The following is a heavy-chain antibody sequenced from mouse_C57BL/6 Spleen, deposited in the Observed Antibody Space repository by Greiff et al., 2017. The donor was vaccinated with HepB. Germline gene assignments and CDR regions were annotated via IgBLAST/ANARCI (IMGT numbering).Heavy chain of an antibody. CDR3: ARSSSYAMDY. CDR1: GYTFTSYG. D-gene: IGHD1-1*01. J-gene: IGHJ4*01. CDR2: IYPRSGNT. V-gene: IGHV1-81*01. Sequence: QVTLKESGAELARPGASVKLSCKASGYTFTSYGISWVKQRTGQGLEWIGEIYPRSGNTYYNEKFKGKATLTADKSSSTAYMELRSLTSEDSAVYFCARSSSYAMDYWGQGTSVTVSS.